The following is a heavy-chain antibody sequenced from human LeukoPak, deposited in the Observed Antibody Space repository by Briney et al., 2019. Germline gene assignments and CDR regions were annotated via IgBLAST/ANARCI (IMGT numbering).Heavy chain of an antibody. V-gene: IGHV3-33*06. CDR1: GFTFSSYG. Sequence: PGGSLRLSYAASGFTFSSYGMHWVRQAPGKGLEWVAVIWYDGSNKYYADSVKGRFTISRDNSKNTLYLQMNSLRAEDTAVYYYAKDTSGYDFGFDYWGQGTLVTVSS. D-gene: IGHD5-12*01. CDR3: AKDTSGYDFGFDY. CDR2: IWYDGSNK. J-gene: IGHJ4*02.